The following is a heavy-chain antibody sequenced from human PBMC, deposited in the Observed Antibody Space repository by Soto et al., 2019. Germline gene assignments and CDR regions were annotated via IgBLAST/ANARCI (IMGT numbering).Heavy chain of an antibody. V-gene: IGHV1-18*01. D-gene: IGHD6-19*01. J-gene: IGHJ3*02. CDR1: GYTFTSYG. CDR3: ARGRQWLVYDAFDI. Sequence: ASVKVSCKASGYTFTSYGISWVRQAPGQGLEWMGWISAYNGNTNYAQKLQGRVTMTTDTSTSTAYMELRSLGSDDTAVYYCARGRQWLVYDAFDIWGQGTMVSVSS. CDR2: ISAYNGNT.